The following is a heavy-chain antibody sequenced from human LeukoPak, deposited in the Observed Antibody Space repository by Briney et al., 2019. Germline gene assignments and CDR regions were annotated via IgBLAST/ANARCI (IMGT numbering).Heavy chain of an antibody. D-gene: IGHD3-3*01. CDR2: FYYSGST. CDR1: GGSISSGDYY. Sequence: PSETLSLTCTVSGGSISSGDYYWSWIRQPPGKGLEWIGYFYYSGSTYYNPSLKRRVTISVDTSKNQFSLKLSSVTAADTAVYYCARGAPASYDFWSGYYYGMDVWGQGTTVTVSS. J-gene: IGHJ6*02. CDR3: ARGAPASYDFWSGYYYGMDV. V-gene: IGHV4-30-4*01.